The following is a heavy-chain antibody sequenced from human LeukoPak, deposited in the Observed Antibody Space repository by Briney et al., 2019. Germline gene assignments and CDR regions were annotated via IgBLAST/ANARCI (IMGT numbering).Heavy chain of an antibody. CDR2: ISGSGGTT. J-gene: IGHJ4*02. V-gene: IGHV3-23*01. Sequence: GRSLRLSCAASGFSFNNYPMSWVRQAPGKGLEWVSGISGSGGTTNYADSVKGRFTISRDNPKNTLYLQMNSLRVEDTAVYYCAKNEGGYSYGLFDYWGQGTLVTVSS. D-gene: IGHD5-18*01. CDR1: GFSFNNYP. CDR3: AKNEGGYSYGLFDY.